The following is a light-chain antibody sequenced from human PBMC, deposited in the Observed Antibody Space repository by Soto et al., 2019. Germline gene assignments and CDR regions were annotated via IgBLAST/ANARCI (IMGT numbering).Light chain of an antibody. CDR3: SSYTSSSTSGV. V-gene: IGLV2-14*01. CDR2: DVS. CDR1: SSDLGGYNY. Sequence: QSVLTQPASVSGSPGQSITISCTGTSSDLGGYNYVSWYQQHPGKAPKLMIYDVSNRPSGVSNRFSGSKSGNTASLTISGLQAEDEADYYCSSYTSSSTSGVFGGGTKLTVL. J-gene: IGLJ2*01.